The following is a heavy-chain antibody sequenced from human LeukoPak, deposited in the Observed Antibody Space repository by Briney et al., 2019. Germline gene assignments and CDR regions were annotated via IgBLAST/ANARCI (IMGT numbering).Heavy chain of an antibody. D-gene: IGHD4-17*01. CDR1: GFAFSSYA. V-gene: IGHV3-30-3*01. J-gene: IGHJ5*02. CDR2: ISYDGSNK. CDR3: ARTGDYGWFDP. Sequence: PGGSLRLSCAASGFAFSSYAMTWVRQAPGKGLEWVAVISYDGSNKYYADSVRGRFTISRDNSKNTLYLQMNSLRAEDTAVYYCARTGDYGWFDPWGQGTLVTVSS.